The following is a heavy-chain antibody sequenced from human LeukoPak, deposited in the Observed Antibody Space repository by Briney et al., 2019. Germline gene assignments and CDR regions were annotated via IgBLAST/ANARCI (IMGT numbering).Heavy chain of an antibody. CDR2: IIPIFGTA. Sequence: SVKVSCKASGGTFSSYAISWVRQAPGQGLEWMGGIIPIFGTATYAQKFQGRVTITTDESTSTAYMELSSLRSEDTAVYYCARSDLGYCSSTSCRPPYYYYYYMDVWGKGTTVTVSS. CDR3: ARSDLGYCSSTSCRPPYYYYYYMDV. V-gene: IGHV1-69*05. J-gene: IGHJ6*03. D-gene: IGHD2-2*01. CDR1: GGTFSSYA.